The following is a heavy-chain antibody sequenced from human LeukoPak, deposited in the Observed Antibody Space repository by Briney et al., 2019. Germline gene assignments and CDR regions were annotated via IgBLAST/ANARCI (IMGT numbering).Heavy chain of an antibody. J-gene: IGHJ4*02. CDR2: ISSSSSTI. V-gene: IGHV3-48*04. Sequence: PGGSLRLSCAASGFTFSSYSMNWVRQAPGKGLEWVSYISSSSSTIYHADSVKGRFTISRDNAKNSLYLQMNSLRAEDTAVYYCARDQIAAPYYFDYWGQGTLVTVSS. D-gene: IGHD6-13*01. CDR1: GFTFSSYS. CDR3: ARDQIAAPYYFDY.